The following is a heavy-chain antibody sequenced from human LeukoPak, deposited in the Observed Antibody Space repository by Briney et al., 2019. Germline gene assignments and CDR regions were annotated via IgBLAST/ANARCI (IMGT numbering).Heavy chain of an antibody. CDR3: AKSHYDFWTGYGYYFDY. V-gene: IGHV3-23*01. CDR1: GVTFSSYA. Sequence: GGSLRLSCATSGVTFSSYAMGWVRQAPGKGLEGVSAISGSGSSTYYADSVKGRFTISRDSSKNTLYLQMNSLRAEDTAVYYCAKSHYDFWTGYGYYFDYWGQGTLVTVSS. D-gene: IGHD3-3*01. J-gene: IGHJ4*02. CDR2: ISGSGSST.